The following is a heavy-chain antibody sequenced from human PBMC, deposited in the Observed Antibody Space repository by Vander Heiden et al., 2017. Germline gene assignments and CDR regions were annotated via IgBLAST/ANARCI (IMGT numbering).Heavy chain of an antibody. CDR2: IYTGGAT. Sequence: AQLVESGGGLIQPGGSLRLSCSASGPSVSDNQRGGVRQGPGKGLEWVLYIYTGGATYYADSVRGRFTVSRDKSKNTLYLQMSSLRVEDTAVYYCARERGGNGFDYLDYWGQGTLVTVSS. J-gene: IGHJ4*01. V-gene: IGHV3-53*01. CDR3: ARERGGNGFDYLDY. D-gene: IGHD1-1*01. CDR1: GPSVSDNQ.